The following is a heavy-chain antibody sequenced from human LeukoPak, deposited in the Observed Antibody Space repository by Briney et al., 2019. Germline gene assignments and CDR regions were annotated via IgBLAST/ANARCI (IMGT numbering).Heavy chain of an antibody. CDR2: INPAGSET. CDR1: GFTFSNSW. CDR3: LAGGGY. J-gene: IGHJ4*02. Sequence: GGSLRLSCAASGFTFSNSWMTWVRQAPGKGLEWVANINPAGSETYYVDSVKGRFTVSRDNARNSLYLQMNWLRGEDTAVYYCLAGGGYWGQGTLVSVSS. D-gene: IGHD3-16*01. V-gene: IGHV3-7*01.